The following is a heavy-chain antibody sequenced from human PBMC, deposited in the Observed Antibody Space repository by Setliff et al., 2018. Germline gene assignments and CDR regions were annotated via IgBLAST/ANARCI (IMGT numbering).Heavy chain of an antibody. J-gene: IGHJ4*02. CDR3: ASKGGYDFPHYFDY. CDR1: GYTFTSYG. CDR2: IIPILGIA. D-gene: IGHD5-12*01. V-gene: IGHV1-69*10. Sequence: GASVKVSCKASGYTFTSYGFSWVRQAPGQGLEWMGGIIPILGIANYAQKFQGRVTITADESTSTAYMELSSLRSEDTAVYYCASKGGYDFPHYFDYWGQGTLVTVSS.